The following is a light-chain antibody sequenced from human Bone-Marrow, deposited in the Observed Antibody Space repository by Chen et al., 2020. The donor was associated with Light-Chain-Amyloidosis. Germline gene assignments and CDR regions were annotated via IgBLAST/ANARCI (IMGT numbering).Light chain of an antibody. J-gene: IGKJ2*01. CDR1: QGVSSDY. V-gene: IGKV3-20*01. CDR3: HQYGSSPVT. CDR2: GAS. Sequence: EVVLTQSPASLSVSPGERVTLSCRASQGVSSDYLACYQQTSGQAPRLLVYGASSTATGIPGRFSGSGSGTDFSLTSSRLEPEDFAVYYCHQYGSSPVTLGQGTKLDSK.